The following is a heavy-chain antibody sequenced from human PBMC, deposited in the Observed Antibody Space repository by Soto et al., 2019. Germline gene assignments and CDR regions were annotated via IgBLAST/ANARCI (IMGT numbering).Heavy chain of an antibody. CDR2: IHYRANS. D-gene: IGHD3-3*02. V-gene: IGHV4-39*01. Sequence: KSSETLSLTCAVSGDSISSSSYYWAWLRQPPGKGLEWIGSIHYRANSYYSPSLKSRITISVDTSKNQISLRLSSVTAADTAVYYCARPLQLAVSGFDPWGQGTLVTVSS. CDR3: ARPLQLAVSGFDP. J-gene: IGHJ5*02. CDR1: GDSISSSSYY.